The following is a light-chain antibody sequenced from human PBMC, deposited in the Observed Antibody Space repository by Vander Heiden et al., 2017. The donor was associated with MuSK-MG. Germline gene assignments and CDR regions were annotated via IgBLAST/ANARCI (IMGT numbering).Light chain of an antibody. J-gene: IGKJ5*01. CDR3: QQRRVYPVT. CDR1: QGISSY. V-gene: IGKV1-9*01. Sequence: DIQLTQSPSFLSASVGDRVTITCRASQGISSYLVWYQQKPGKASKLLLYAASTLQSGVPSRFRGRGSGTEFTLTISSLKPAAIATYYCQQRRVYPVTLGPGTRLE. CDR2: AAS.